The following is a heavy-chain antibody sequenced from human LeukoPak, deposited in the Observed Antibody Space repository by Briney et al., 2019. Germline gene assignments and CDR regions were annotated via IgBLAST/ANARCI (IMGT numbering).Heavy chain of an antibody. Sequence: GGSLRLSCAASGFTFSSYAMSWVRQAPGKGLEWVSAISGIGGSTYYADSVKGRFTISRDNSKNTLYLQMNSLRAEDTAVYYCAKEGANYYDSSGYYYFFDYWGQGTLVTVSS. CDR3: AKEGANYYDSSGYYYFFDY. CDR2: ISGIGGST. J-gene: IGHJ4*02. CDR1: GFTFSSYA. V-gene: IGHV3-23*01. D-gene: IGHD3-22*01.